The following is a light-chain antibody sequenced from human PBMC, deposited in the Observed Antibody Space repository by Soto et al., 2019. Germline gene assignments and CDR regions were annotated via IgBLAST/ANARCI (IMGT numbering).Light chain of an antibody. CDR1: SSDVGGYNY. V-gene: IGLV2-14*01. Sequence: QSVLTQSASVSGSPGQSITVSCTGTSSDVGGYNYVSWYQQHPGKAPKLIIYDVSVRPSGVSNCFSGSKSGNTASLTISGLQADDEADYYCTSYTSQSTVVFGGGTKVTVL. CDR2: DVS. CDR3: TSYTSQSTVV. J-gene: IGLJ3*02.